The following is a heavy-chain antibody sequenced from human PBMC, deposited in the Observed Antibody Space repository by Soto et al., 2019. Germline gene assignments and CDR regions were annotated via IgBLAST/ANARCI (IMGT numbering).Heavy chain of an antibody. CDR3: ARGNFYYGMDV. CDR1: GGSFSGYY. Sequence: SATLSLTCAVYGGSFSGYYWSWIRQPPGKGLEWIGEINHSGSTNYNPSLKSRVTISVDMSKSQFSLKLSSVTAADTAVYYCARGNFYYGMDVWGQGTKVTVS. CDR2: INHSGST. J-gene: IGHJ6*02. V-gene: IGHV4-34*01.